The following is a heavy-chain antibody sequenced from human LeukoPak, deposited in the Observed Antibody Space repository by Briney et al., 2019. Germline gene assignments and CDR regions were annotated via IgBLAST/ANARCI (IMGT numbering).Heavy chain of an antibody. CDR3: ARGLRIFGVVSATYYYYMDV. D-gene: IGHD3-3*01. J-gene: IGHJ6*03. Sequence: ASVKVSCTASVYTFTSYDINWVRQATGQGLEWMGWMNPNSGNTGYAQKFQGGVTITRNTSISTAYMELSSLRSEDTAVYYCARGLRIFGVVSATYYYYMDVWGKGTTVTVSS. V-gene: IGHV1-8*03. CDR1: VYTFTSYD. CDR2: MNPNSGNT.